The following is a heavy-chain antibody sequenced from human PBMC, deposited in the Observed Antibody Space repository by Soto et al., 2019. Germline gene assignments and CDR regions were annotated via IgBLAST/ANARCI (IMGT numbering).Heavy chain of an antibody. CDR2: IKSKTDGGTT. J-gene: IGHJ4*02. V-gene: IGHV3-15*07. CDR1: GFTFRNAW. Sequence: GGSLRLSCAASGFTFRNAWMNWVRQAPGKGLEWVGRIKSKTDGGTTDYAAPVKGRFTISRDDSKNTLYLQMNSLKTEDTAVYYCTTDKPDYGDYLFDYWGQGTLVTVSS. CDR3: TTDKPDYGDYLFDY. D-gene: IGHD4-17*01.